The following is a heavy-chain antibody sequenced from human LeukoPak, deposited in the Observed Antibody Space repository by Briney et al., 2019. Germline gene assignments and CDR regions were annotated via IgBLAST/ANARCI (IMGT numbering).Heavy chain of an antibody. V-gene: IGHV4-61*02. CDR3: ARHVRETYYYDSSEESYYYMDV. D-gene: IGHD3-22*01. Sequence: PSETLSLTCTVSGGSISSGSYSWSWIRQPAGKGLEWIGRIYSSGSTNYNPSLKSRVTISVDTSKKQFSLKLSSVTAADTAVYYCARHVRETYYYDSSEESYYYMDVWGKGTTVTISS. CDR2: IYSSGST. CDR1: GGSISSGSYS. J-gene: IGHJ6*03.